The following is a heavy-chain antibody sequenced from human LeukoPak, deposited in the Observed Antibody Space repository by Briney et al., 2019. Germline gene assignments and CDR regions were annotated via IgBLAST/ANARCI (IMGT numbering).Heavy chain of an antibody. J-gene: IGHJ6*02. Sequence: GGSLRLSCAASGFTFSSYWMDWVRQAPGKGLEWISCISSSGSTIKYADSVKGRFTISRDNAKNSLYLQMNSLRAEDTAVYYCARDLSASYSYYYYGLDVWGRGTTVIVSS. D-gene: IGHD2-15*01. CDR3: ARDLSASYSYYYYGLDV. CDR1: GFTFSSYW. CDR2: ISSSGSTI. V-gene: IGHV3-48*04.